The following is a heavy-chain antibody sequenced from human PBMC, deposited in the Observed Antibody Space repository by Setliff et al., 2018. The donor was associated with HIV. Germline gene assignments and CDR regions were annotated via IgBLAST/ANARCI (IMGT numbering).Heavy chain of an antibody. Sequence: PSETLSLTCTVSGGSISYYYWSWIRQPPGKGLEWIGYVYYSGSTNYNPSLKSRVTMSVDTSKNQFSLKLSSVTDADTAVYYCAREGTWNYYDTSGGPDAFDIWGQGTMVTVSS. J-gene: IGHJ3*02. CDR3: AREGTWNYYDTSGGPDAFDI. CDR2: VYYSGST. V-gene: IGHV4-59*12. D-gene: IGHD3-22*01. CDR1: GGSISYYY.